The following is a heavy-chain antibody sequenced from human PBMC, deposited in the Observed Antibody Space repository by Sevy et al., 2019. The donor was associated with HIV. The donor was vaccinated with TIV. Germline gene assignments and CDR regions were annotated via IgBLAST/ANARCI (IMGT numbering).Heavy chain of an antibody. Sequence: GGSLRLSCAASGFTFSSYAMHWVRQAPGKGLEWVAVISYDGSNKYYADSVKGRFTISRDNSKNTLYLEMNSLRTEDTAVYYCARDQGAVVIVAATRFDYWGQGTLVTVSS. CDR2: ISYDGSNK. CDR3: ARDQGAVVIVAATRFDY. CDR1: GFTFSSYA. D-gene: IGHD2-15*01. J-gene: IGHJ4*02. V-gene: IGHV3-30*04.